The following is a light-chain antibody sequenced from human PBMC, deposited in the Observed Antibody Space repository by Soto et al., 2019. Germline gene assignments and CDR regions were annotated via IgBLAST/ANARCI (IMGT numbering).Light chain of an antibody. CDR3: QHTGV. Sequence: DIQMTQCPSSVSASVGDIVNMTCRASQGISSWLAWYQQKPGEAPTLLSFATSSLQSGVPSRFSGSGSGTDFTLTISSLQPEDFATYYCQHTGVFGPGTKVDIK. J-gene: IGKJ3*01. V-gene: IGKV1-12*01. CDR2: ATS. CDR1: QGISSW.